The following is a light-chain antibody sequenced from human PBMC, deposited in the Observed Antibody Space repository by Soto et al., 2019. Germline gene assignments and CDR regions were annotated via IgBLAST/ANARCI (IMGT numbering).Light chain of an antibody. CDR1: SSNIGNDY. Sequence: QSVLWQPPSVAAGPGQEVTISCSGSSSNIGNDYVSWYQQLPGTAPKLLIYDNNKRPSGIPDRFSGSKSGTSATLGITGLQTGDEANYYCGTWDSSLSAVFGTGTKVTVL. CDR3: GTWDSSLSAV. CDR2: DNN. V-gene: IGLV1-51*01. J-gene: IGLJ1*01.